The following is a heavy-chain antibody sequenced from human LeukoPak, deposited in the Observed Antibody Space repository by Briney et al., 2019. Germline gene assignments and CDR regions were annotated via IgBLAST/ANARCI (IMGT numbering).Heavy chain of an antibody. CDR2: ISAYNGNT. CDR3: ARVLAVVVAATYPRHFDY. Sequence: ASVKVSCKASGYTFTSYGISWVRQAPGQGLEWMGWISAYNGNTNYAQKLQGGVTMTTDTSTSTAYMELRSLRSDDTAVYYCARVLAVVVAATYPRHFDYWGQGTLVTVSS. J-gene: IGHJ4*02. CDR1: GYTFTSYG. V-gene: IGHV1-18*01. D-gene: IGHD2-15*01.